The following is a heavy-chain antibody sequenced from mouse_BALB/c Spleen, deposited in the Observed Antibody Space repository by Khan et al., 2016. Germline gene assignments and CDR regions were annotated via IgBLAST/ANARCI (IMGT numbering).Heavy chain of an antibody. Sequence: EVQLQESGPGLVKPSQSLSLTCTVTGYSITSDYAWNWIRQFPGNKLEWMGYISYSGSTSYNPSLKSRTTITRDTSKNQSFLQLNSVTTEDTATYYGARSNYGQDVWGAGTTVTVSS. CDR1: GYSITSDYA. V-gene: IGHV3-2*02. CDR2: ISYSGST. J-gene: IGHJ1*01. CDR3: ARSNYGQDV. D-gene: IGHD1-2*01.